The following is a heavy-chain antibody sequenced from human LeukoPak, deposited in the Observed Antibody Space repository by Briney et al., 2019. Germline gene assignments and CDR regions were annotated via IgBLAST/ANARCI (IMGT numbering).Heavy chain of an antibody. J-gene: IGHJ5*02. CDR1: GGSISSGSYY. CDR2: IYTSGST. CDR3: ARVVRVAAAPWFDP. D-gene: IGHD6-13*01. Sequence: TLSLTCTVSGGSISSGSYYWSWIRQPAGKGLEWIGRIYTSGSTNYNPSLKSRVTISVDTSKNQFSLKLSSVTAADTAVYYCARVVRVAAAPWFDPWGQGTLVTVSS. V-gene: IGHV4-61*02.